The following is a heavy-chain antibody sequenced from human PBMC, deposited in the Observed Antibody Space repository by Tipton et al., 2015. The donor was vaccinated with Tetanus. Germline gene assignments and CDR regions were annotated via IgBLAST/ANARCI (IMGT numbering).Heavy chain of an antibody. Sequence: TLSLTCTVSDGSISSYYWSWIRQPPGKGLEWIGYVYYSGSTNYNPSLKSRVTISVDTSKNQFSLKLSSVTAADTAVYYCARVGSIFGVVDAFDIWGQGTMVTVSS. V-gene: IGHV4-59*01. CDR2: VYYSGST. D-gene: IGHD3-3*01. CDR3: ARVGSIFGVVDAFDI. CDR1: DGSISSYY. J-gene: IGHJ3*02.